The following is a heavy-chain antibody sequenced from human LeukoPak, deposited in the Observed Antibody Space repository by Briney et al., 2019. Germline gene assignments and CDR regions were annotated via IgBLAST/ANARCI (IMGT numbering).Heavy chain of an antibody. J-gene: IGHJ3*02. V-gene: IGHV3-53*01. CDR3: AGIVVVIDPDAFDI. CDR2: IYSGGST. D-gene: IGHD3-22*01. Sequence: STIYSGGSTYYADSVKGRFTISRDNSENTLYLQMNSLRAEDTAVYYCAGIVVVIDPDAFDIWGQGTMVTVSS.